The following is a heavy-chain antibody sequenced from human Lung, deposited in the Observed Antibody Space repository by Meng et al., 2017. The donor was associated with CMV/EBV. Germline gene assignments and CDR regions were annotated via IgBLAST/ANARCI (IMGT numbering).Heavy chain of an antibody. CDR1: GYTFTSSS. Sequence: VQPVASGSELKKPWDSVKVSCQAAGYTFTSSSMNWVRHAPGQGLEWMGWININTGNPTYAQGFTGRFVFSLDTSVSTAYLQIDSLKADDTAVYYCARGNGWRFDYWGQGTLVTVSS. J-gene: IGHJ4*02. CDR2: ININTGNP. V-gene: IGHV7-4-1*01. CDR3: ARGNGWRFDY. D-gene: IGHD6-19*01.